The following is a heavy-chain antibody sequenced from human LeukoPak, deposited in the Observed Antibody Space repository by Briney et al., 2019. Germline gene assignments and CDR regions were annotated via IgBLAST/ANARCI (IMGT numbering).Heavy chain of an antibody. CDR1: GFTFDEYG. J-gene: IGHJ4*02. V-gene: IGHV3-9*01. D-gene: IGHD2-2*01. Sequence: GRSLRLSCAAAGFTFDEYGMHWVRQAPGKGLEWVSGISWNSGSIGYADSVKGRFIIYRDNAKNSLYLQMNSLRDEDTALYYCAKDLVPAAMEGFDSWGQGTLVTLSS. CDR2: ISWNSGSI. CDR3: AKDLVPAAMEGFDS.